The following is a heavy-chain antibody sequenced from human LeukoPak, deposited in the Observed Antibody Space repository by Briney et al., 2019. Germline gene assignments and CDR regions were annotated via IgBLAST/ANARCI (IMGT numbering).Heavy chain of an antibody. CDR3: ARDRNSASSHNWFDP. J-gene: IGHJ5*02. Sequence: GGSLRLSCAASGFTFSSYALRWVRQAPGKGLEWVSVISYDGGKEYYADSVKGRFTISRDNSRNTLYLQMNSLRGEDTAVYYCARDRNSASSHNWFDPWGQGTLVTVSS. CDR2: ISYDGGKE. D-gene: IGHD6-6*01. V-gene: IGHV3-30-3*01. CDR1: GFTFSSYA.